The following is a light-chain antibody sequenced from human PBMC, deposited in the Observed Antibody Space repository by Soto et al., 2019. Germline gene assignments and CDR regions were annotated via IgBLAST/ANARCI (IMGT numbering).Light chain of an antibody. CDR1: RGISSN. Sequence: EIAQAPATVTVYLSERATLSYKASRGISSNLAWYQQKPGQAPRLLIYDASTTATGIPARFSGIGSGTELTLSKISLRSRHLAVYSRQHYDNCPPGPGEFGQGTQVDIK. CDR2: DAS. J-gene: IGKJ1*01. CDR3: QHYDNCPPGPGE. V-gene: IGKV3-15*01.